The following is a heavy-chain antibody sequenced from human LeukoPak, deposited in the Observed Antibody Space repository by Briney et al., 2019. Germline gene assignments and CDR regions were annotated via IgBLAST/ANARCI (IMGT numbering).Heavy chain of an antibody. CDR2: IYYTGNT. Sequence: SETLSLTCSVSGDSIIGYYWGWIRQPPGKGLEWIGNIYYTGNTYYNSSLKSRVTISLDTSKNQFSLKVISMTAADMAAYYCTKSDGYGLIRICGRGTMVTVSS. V-gene: IGHV4-39*07. D-gene: IGHD3-10*01. CDR3: TKSDGYGLIRI. CDR1: GDSIIGYY. J-gene: IGHJ3*02.